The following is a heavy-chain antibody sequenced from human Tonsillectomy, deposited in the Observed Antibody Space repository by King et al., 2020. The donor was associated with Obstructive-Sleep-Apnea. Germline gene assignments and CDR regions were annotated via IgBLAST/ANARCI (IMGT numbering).Heavy chain of an antibody. D-gene: IGHD3-22*01. CDR2: IDPSDSYT. J-gene: IGHJ4*02. CDR1: GYSFTSYW. Sequence: QLVQSGAEVKKPGESLRISCKGSGYSFTSYWISWVRQRPGKGLEWMGRIDPSDSYTNYSPSFHGHVTVSADMSISTAYLQWSSLKDSDTAMYYCARPSPWSYYDSSGYYSPPDRPLVYWGQGTLVTVSS. CDR3: ARPSPWSYYDSSGYYSPPDRPLVY. V-gene: IGHV5-10-1*01.